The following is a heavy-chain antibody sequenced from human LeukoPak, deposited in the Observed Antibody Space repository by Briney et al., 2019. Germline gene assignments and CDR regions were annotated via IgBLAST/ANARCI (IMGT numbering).Heavy chain of an antibody. J-gene: IGHJ6*02. CDR1: GFTFSSYA. CDR3: ARDGIAVMYYHGIDV. V-gene: IGHV3-30*04. CDR2: ISYDGNNK. Sequence: GGSLRLSCTASGFTFSSYAIHWVRQAPGKGLEWVAVISYDGNNKYYADSVKGRLTISRDNSKNTLFLQMGSLRAEDTAVYYCARDGIAVMYYHGIDVWGQGTTVTVSS. D-gene: IGHD6-19*01.